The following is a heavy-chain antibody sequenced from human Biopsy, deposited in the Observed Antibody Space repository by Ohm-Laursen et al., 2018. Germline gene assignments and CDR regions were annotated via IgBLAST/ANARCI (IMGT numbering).Heavy chain of an antibody. CDR1: GDSISSYY. V-gene: IGHV4-59*01. J-gene: IGHJ2*01. Sequence: TLSLIRTVSGDSISSYYWSWIRQPPGKGLEWIGYVYYTGSTDYNPSLQSRVTISVDTSKNHFSLRLRSVTPADTAIYYCARDRGYYSDRTVPGYFDLWGRGTLVTVSS. CDR2: VYYTGST. CDR3: ARDRGYYSDRTVPGYFDL. D-gene: IGHD3-22*01.